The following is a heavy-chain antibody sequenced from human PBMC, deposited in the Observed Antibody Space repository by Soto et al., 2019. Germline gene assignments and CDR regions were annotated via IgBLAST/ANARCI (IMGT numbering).Heavy chain of an antibody. Sequence: PGESLKISCKGSGYTFTNYWIVWVRQIPGKGLEWMGIIYPGDSDTRYSPSFQGQVTISADRSTSTAYLQWSSLKASDTGMYYCARYPTLTDYFFHGMDVWGQGTTVTVSS. V-gene: IGHV5-51*01. CDR3: ARYPTLTDYFFHGMDV. J-gene: IGHJ6*02. CDR2: IYPGDSDT. D-gene: IGHD4-17*01. CDR1: GYTFTNYW.